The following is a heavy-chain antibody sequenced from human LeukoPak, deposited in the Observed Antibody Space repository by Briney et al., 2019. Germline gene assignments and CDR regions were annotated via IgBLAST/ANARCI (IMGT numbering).Heavy chain of an antibody. J-gene: IGHJ4*02. Sequence: SVKVSCKASGGTFSSYAISWVRQAPGQGLEWMGRIIPILGIANYAQKFQGRVTITADKSTSTAYMELSSLRSEDTAVYYCARVVSYYGSGRTTYYFDYWGQGTLVTVSS. CDR2: IIPILGIA. CDR1: GGTFSSYA. CDR3: ARVVSYYGSGRTTYYFDY. V-gene: IGHV1-69*04. D-gene: IGHD3-10*01.